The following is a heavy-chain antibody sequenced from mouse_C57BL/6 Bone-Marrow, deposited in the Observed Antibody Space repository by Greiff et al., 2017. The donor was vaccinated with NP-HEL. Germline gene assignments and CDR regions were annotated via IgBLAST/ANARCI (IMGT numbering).Heavy chain of an antibody. Sequence: VKLQESGPELVKPGASVKLSCKASGYTFTSYDINWVKQRPGQGLEWIGWIYPRDGSTKYNEKFKGKATLTVDTSSSTAYMELHSLTSEDSAVYFCAWLLPFDYWGQGTTLTVSS. CDR2: IYPRDGST. CDR1: GYTFTSYD. CDR3: AWLLPFDY. J-gene: IGHJ2*01. D-gene: IGHD2-3*01. V-gene: IGHV1-85*01.